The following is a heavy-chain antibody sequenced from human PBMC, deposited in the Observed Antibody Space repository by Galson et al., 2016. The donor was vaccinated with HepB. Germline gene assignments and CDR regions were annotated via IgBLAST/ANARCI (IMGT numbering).Heavy chain of an antibody. CDR2: INGDETTT. CDR3: VRGMYYGNQGDY. Sequence: SLRLSCAASGFTVSNNYMNWVRQAPGKGLVWVSRINGDETTTTYADSVRGRFSISRDNAKNTLYLQMNSLRADDTAVYFCVRGMYYGNQGDYWGQGTLVTVSS. D-gene: IGHD3-16*01. J-gene: IGHJ4*02. CDR1: GFTVSNNY. V-gene: IGHV3-74*01.